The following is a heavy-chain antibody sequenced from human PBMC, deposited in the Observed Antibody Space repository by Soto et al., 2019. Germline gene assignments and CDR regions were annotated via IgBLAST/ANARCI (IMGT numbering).Heavy chain of an antibody. CDR1: GYTFTGHY. CDR2: IGPESGAT. J-gene: IGHJ4*02. CDR3: GRGRSGQIVVFY. Sequence: ASVKVSCKASGYTFTGHYIHWVRQAPEQGPEWMGEIGPESGATRYAQKFQGRVTMTRDTSNTTVYMELKNLSPDDTAVYYCGRGRSGQIVVFYWGQGTPVTVSS. D-gene: IGHD1-26*01. V-gene: IGHV1-2*02.